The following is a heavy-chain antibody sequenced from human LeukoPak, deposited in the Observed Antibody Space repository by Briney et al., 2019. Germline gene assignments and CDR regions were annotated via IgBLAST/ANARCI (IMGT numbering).Heavy chain of an antibody. CDR2: ISTSSSYI. CDR1: GFTFSSYS. CDR3: ARGDSSGYYYPIDY. J-gene: IGHJ4*02. D-gene: IGHD3-22*01. V-gene: IGHV3-21*01. Sequence: GGSLRLSCAASGFTFSSYSINWVRQAPGKGLEWVGFISTSSSYIYYADSVKGRVTISRDNAKNSLYLQMNSLRAEDTAVYYCARGDSSGYYYPIDYWGEGTKVTVS.